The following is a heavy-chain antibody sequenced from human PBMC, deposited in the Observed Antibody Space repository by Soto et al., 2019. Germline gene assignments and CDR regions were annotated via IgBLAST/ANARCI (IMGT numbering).Heavy chain of an antibody. V-gene: IGHV3-30-3*01. CDR3: ARDQRDGYAREGYFDY. CDR1: GFTFSSYA. J-gene: IGHJ4*02. CDR2: ISYDGSNK. Sequence: QVQLVESGGGVVQPGRSLRLSCAASGFTFSSYAMHWVRQAPGKGLEWVAVISYDGSNKYYADSVKGRFTISRDNSKNTLYLQMNSLRAEDTAVYYCARDQRDGYAREGYFDYSGQGTLVTASS. D-gene: IGHD5-12*01.